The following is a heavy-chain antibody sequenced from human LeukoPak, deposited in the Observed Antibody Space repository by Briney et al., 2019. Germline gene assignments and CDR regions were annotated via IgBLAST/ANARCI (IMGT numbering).Heavy chain of an antibody. D-gene: IGHD5-24*01. CDR3: ARGAGPMAD. J-gene: IGHJ4*02. V-gene: IGHV3-74*01. CDR2: INSDGYSI. Sequence: SGGSLRLSCAASPFTFSSYWMHWVRHAPGKGLMWVSRINSDGYSISYADSVKGRFTISRDNAKNTLYLQMNSLRADDTAVYYCARGAGPMADWGQGTLVTVSS. CDR1: PFTFSSYW.